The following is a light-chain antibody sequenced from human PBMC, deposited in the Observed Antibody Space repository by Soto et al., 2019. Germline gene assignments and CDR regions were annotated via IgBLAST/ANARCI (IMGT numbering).Light chain of an antibody. CDR2: GNT. J-gene: IGLJ2*01. V-gene: IGLV1-40*01. CDR1: GSNIGAGYD. Sequence: QLVLTQPPSMSGAPGQRVTISCSGSGSNIGAGYDVHWYKQLPGTAPQVVVYGNTNRPSGVPDRFSGSKSGSYASLVITGLQADDEAEYYCQSFDNTLSASIFGGGTKLTVL. CDR3: QSFDNTLSASI.